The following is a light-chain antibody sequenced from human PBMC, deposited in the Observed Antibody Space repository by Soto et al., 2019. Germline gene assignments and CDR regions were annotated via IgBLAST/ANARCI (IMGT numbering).Light chain of an antibody. CDR3: QQYGSSPRT. Sequence: EIVLTQSPGTLSLSPGERATLSCRASQSVSSSYLGWYQQKPGQAPRLLIYATSSRATGIPDRFSGSGSGTDFTLTIKRLQAEDFAVYYCQQYGSSPRTFGQGTKVDIK. J-gene: IGKJ1*01. CDR2: ATS. CDR1: QSVSSSY. V-gene: IGKV3-20*01.